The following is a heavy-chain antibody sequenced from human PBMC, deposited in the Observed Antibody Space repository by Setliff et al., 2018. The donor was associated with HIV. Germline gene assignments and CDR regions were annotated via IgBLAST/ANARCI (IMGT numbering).Heavy chain of an antibody. CDR1: GFTFSSYG. V-gene: IGHV3-30*02. Sequence: PGGSLRLSCGASGFTFSSYGMHWVRQAPGKGLEWVTFIRYDGSDKYYADSVKGRFTISRDNSKNTLSLQMNSLRAEDTAVYYCARGPAGRLVFLSYWGQGTLVTVSS. D-gene: IGHD6-6*01. CDR3: ARGPAGRLVFLSY. CDR2: IRYDGSDK. J-gene: IGHJ4*02.